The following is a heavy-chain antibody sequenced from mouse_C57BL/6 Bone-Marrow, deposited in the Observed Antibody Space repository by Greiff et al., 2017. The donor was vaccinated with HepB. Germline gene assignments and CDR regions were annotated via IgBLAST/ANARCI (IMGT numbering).Heavy chain of an antibody. V-gene: IGHV1-76*01. Sequence: QVHVKQSGAELVRPGASVKLSCKASGYTFTDYYINWVKQRPGQGLEWIARIYPGSGNTYYNEKFKGKATLTAEKSSSTAYMQLSSLTSEDSAVYFCARRRGDYPYYFDYWGQGTTLTVSS. D-gene: IGHD2-4*01. J-gene: IGHJ2*01. CDR2: IYPGSGNT. CDR3: ARRRGDYPYYFDY. CDR1: GYTFTDYY.